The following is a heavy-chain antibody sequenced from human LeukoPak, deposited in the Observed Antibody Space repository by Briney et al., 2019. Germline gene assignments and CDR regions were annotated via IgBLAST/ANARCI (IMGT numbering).Heavy chain of an antibody. CDR3: ARGPSAYPKCFDY. CDR1: GFTFSSYS. J-gene: IGHJ4*02. V-gene: IGHV3-21*05. Sequence: GGSLRLSCAASGFTFSSYSMNWVRQAPGKGLEWVSYISGGSSYIYYTDSVKGRFTISRDNSKNTLYLQMNSLRAEDTAVYYCARGPSAYPKCFDYWGQGTLVTVSS. CDR2: ISGGSSYI. D-gene: IGHD5-12*01.